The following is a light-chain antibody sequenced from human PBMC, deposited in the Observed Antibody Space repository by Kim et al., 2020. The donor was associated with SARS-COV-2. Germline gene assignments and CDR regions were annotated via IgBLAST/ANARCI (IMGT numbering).Light chain of an antibody. CDR2: DAS. CDR3: QQYDNLPIT. J-gene: IGKJ5*01. CDR1: QDISND. Sequence: ASVGDRVTITCQASQDISNDLNWYQQKPGKAPKRLIYDASNLETGVPSRFSGSGSGTDFTFTISSLQPEDIATYYCQQYDNLPITFGQGTRLEIK. V-gene: IGKV1-33*01.